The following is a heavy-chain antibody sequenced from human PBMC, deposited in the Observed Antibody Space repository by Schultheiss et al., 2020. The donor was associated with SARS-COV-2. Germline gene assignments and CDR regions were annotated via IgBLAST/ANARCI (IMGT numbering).Heavy chain of an antibody. V-gene: IGHV3-74*03. D-gene: IGHD6-13*01. CDR3: ARGVGAAAGTNWFDR. CDR1: GFTFSTYW. CDR2: INSDGSST. J-gene: IGHJ5*02. Sequence: GESLKISCAASGFTFSTYWMHWVRQAPGTGLMWVARINSDGSSTKYGDSAKGRSTISRDDAENSLYLQMNSLRVEDTAVYYCARGVGAAAGTNWFDRWGQGSLVTVSS.